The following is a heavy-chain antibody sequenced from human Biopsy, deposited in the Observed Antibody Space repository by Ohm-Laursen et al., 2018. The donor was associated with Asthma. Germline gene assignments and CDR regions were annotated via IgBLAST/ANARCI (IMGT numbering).Heavy chain of an antibody. Sequence: SLRLSCSASGFVFSQCGMHWVRQGPGKGLEWVALVSSDGHNKYYEDSVKGRFAISRDNSRNRLYLQINSLTVEDSAVYFCARQSGQEYGDSIPFDTWGQGTKVAISS. CDR3: ARQSGQEYGDSIPFDT. D-gene: IGHD3-22*01. V-gene: IGHV3-30*03. CDR2: VSSDGHNK. J-gene: IGHJ3*02. CDR1: GFVFSQCG.